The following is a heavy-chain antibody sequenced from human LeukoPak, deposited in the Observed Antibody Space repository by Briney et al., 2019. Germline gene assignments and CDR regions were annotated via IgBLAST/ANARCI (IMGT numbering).Heavy chain of an antibody. V-gene: IGHV4-34*01. J-gene: IGHJ4*02. CDR1: GGSFSGYY. CDR3: ARGIVRSYYYGSGSGDY. D-gene: IGHD3-10*01. Sequence: SETLSLTCAVYGGSFSGYYWSWIRQPPGKGLEWIGEINHSGSTNYNPSLKSRVTISVDTSKNQFSLKLSSVTAADTAVYYCARGIVRSYYYGSGSGDYWGQGTLDTVSS. CDR2: INHSGST.